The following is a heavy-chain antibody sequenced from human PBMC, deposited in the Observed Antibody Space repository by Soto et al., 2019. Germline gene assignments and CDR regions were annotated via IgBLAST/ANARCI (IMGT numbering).Heavy chain of an antibody. D-gene: IGHD1-26*01. V-gene: IGHV4-59*01. CDR1: GGSISSYY. CDR3: ARGTVVGATRHWFDP. J-gene: IGHJ5*02. Sequence: SETLSLTCTVSGGSISSYYWSWIRQPPGKGLEWIGYIYYSGSTNYNPSLKSRVTISVDTSKNQFSLKLSSVTAADTAVYYCARGTVVGATRHWFDPWGQGTLVTVSS. CDR2: IYYSGST.